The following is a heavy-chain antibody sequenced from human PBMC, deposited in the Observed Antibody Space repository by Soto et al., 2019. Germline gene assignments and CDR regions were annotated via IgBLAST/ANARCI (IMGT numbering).Heavy chain of an antibody. CDR2: INPNTGGP. V-gene: IGHV1-2*04. D-gene: IGHD3-10*01. J-gene: IGHJ4*02. Sequence: QVQLVQSGTEVKKPGASVKVSCKASGYTFTGYFMHWVRQVPGQGLEWMGWINPNTGGPNYAQKFQGCVSMTRDTSMSTAYMELSSLKSDDTAVYYCARAHGSSAPVDYWGQGTLVTVSS. CDR3: ARAHGSSAPVDY. CDR1: GYTFTGYF.